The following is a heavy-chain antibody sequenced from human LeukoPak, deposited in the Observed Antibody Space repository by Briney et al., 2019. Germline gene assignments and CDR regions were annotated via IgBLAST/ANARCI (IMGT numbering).Heavy chain of an antibody. CDR1: GFTFSGSA. CDR3: ARQADTAMLIWSFTDY. V-gene: IGHV3-73*01. Sequence: GGSLRLSCAASGFTFSGSAMHWVRQASGKGLEWVGRIRSKANSYATAYAASVKGRFTISRDDSKNTAYLQMNSLRAEDTALYYCARQADTAMLIWSFTDYWGQGTLVTVSS. D-gene: IGHD5-18*01. CDR2: IRSKANSYAT. J-gene: IGHJ4*02.